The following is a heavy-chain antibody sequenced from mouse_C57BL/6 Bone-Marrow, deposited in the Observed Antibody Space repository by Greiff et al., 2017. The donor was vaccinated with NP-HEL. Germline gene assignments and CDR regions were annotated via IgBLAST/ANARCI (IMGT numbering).Heavy chain of an antibody. CDR2: IYPRSGNT. CDR3: ARAGRGYVEV. D-gene: IGHD2-10*02. CDR1: GYTFTSYG. Sequence: VQLQQSGAELARPGASVKLSCKASGYTFTSYGISWVKQRTGQGLEWIGEIYPRSGNTYYNEKFKGKATLTADKFSSTAYMELRCLTSEDSAVYFGARAGRGYVEVWGTGTTVTVSA. V-gene: IGHV1-81*01. J-gene: IGHJ1*03.